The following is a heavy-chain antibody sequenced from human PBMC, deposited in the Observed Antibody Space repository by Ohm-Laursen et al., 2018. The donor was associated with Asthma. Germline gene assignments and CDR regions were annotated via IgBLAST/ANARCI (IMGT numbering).Heavy chain of an antibody. CDR3: AKYGEGAQDNYYYYYGMDV. V-gene: IGHV3-23*01. CDR2: ISGSGGST. Sequence: SLRLSCAASGFTFSSYAMSWVRQAPGKGLEWVSAISGSGGSTYYADSVKGRFTISRDNSKNTLYLQMNSLRAEDTAVYYCAKYGEGAQDNYYYYYGMDVWGQGTTVTVSS. D-gene: IGHD1-26*01. CDR1: GFTFSSYA. J-gene: IGHJ6*02.